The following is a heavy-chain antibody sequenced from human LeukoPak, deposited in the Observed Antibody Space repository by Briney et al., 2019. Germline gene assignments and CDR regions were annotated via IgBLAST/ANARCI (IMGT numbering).Heavy chain of an antibody. CDR3: AKDMVRGVMGYGSFDY. J-gene: IGHJ4*02. V-gene: IGHV3-23*01. D-gene: IGHD3-10*01. Sequence: PGGSLRLACAASGFTFSSYAISCVRQAPGKGLEWVSAISGSGGSTYYADSVKGRFTISRDNSSNTLYLQMNSLRAEDTAVYYCAKDMVRGVMGYGSFDYWGQGTLVTVSS. CDR1: GFTFSSYA. CDR2: ISGSGGST.